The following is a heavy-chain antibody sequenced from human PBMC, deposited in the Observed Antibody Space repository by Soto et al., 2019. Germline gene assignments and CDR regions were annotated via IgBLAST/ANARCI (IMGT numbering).Heavy chain of an antibody. D-gene: IGHD3-10*01. CDR3: TRYRSPGMVLPDFDF. CDR2: ISSTSTYI. Sequence: EVQLVESGGGLAKPGGSLRLSCAASGFLFIRYGMTSVRLSPGRGREWISSISSTSTYIQYADSVKGRFIISRDNAENSLFLQMNSLRAEDTAVYYCTRYRSPGMVLPDFDFWGQGALVTVSS. CDR1: GFLFIRYG. V-gene: IGHV3-21*01. J-gene: IGHJ4*02.